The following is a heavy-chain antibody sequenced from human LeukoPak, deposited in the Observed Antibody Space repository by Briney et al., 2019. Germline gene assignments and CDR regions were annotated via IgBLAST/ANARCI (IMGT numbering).Heavy chain of an antibody. Sequence: PSETLSLTCAVYGGSFSGYYWSWIRQPPGKGLEWIGEINHSGSTNYNPSLKSRVTISVDTSKNQFSLKLSSVTAADTAVYYCARGSSKDYVWGSYRNIYAFDIWGQGTMVTVSS. CDR1: GGSFSGYY. CDR2: INHSGST. V-gene: IGHV4-34*01. CDR3: ARGSSKDYVWGSYRNIYAFDI. J-gene: IGHJ3*02. D-gene: IGHD3-16*02.